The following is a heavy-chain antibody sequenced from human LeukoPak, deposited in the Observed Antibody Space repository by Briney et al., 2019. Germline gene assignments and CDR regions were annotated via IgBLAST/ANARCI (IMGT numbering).Heavy chain of an antibody. CDR2: IYPSGST. CDR3: ARTTYYDFWSGYRADQFDP. J-gene: IGHJ5*02. CDR1: GYSISSGYY. D-gene: IGHD3-3*01. V-gene: IGHV4-38-2*01. Sequence: SETLSLTCAVSGYSISSGYYWGWIRQPPGKGLEWIGSIYPSGSTYYNPSLRSRVTISVDTSKNQFSLKLSSVTAADTAVYYCARTTYYDFWSGYRADQFDPWGQGTLVTVSS.